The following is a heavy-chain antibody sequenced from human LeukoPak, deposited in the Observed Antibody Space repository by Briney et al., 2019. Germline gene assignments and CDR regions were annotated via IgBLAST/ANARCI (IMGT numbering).Heavy chain of an antibody. CDR2: IKQDGSEK. CDR3: AIFLYSGSYYNY. CDR1: GFTFSSYA. Sequence: PGGSLRLSCAASGFTFSSYAMSWVRQAPGKGLEWVANIKQDGSEKYYVDSVKGRFTISRDNAKNSLYLQMNSLRAEDTAVYYCAIFLYSGSYYNYWGQGTLVTVSS. V-gene: IGHV3-7*01. D-gene: IGHD1-26*01. J-gene: IGHJ4*02.